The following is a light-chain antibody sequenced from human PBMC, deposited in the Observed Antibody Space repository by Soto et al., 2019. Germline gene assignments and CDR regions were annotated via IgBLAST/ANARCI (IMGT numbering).Light chain of an antibody. Sequence: EIVLTQSPATLSLSPGERATLSCRASQSVSSYLDWFQQKPDQAPRLLIDGASSRATGIPDRFSGSGSGTDFTLTISRLEPEDFAVHYCQQYGSSPGFGGGTKV. CDR3: QQYGSSPG. CDR1: QSVSSY. V-gene: IGKV3-20*01. CDR2: GAS. J-gene: IGKJ4*01.